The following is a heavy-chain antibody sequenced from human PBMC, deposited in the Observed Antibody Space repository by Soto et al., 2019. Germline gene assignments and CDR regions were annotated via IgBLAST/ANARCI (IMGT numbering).Heavy chain of an antibody. CDR3: ARGSMVYSGSYFDFDY. D-gene: IGHD1-26*01. CDR1: GGSISSYY. CDR2: IYYSGST. J-gene: IGHJ4*02. V-gene: IGHV4-59*01. Sequence: SETLSLTCTVSGGSISSYYWSWIRQPPGKGLEWIGYIYYSGSTNYNPSLKSRVTISVDTSKNQFSLKLSSVTAADTAVYYCARGSMVYSGSYFDFDYWGQGTLVTVSS.